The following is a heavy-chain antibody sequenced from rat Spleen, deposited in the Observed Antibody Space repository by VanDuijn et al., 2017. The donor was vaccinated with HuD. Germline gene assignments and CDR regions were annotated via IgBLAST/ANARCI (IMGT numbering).Heavy chain of an antibody. CDR3: ARQETSGYSNWFTC. CDR1: GFTFNNYD. J-gene: IGHJ2*01. CDR2: ISPSGGGT. D-gene: IGHD4-3*01. V-gene: IGHV5-25*01. Sequence: EVQLVESGGGLVQPGRSLKLSCAASGFTFNNYDMAWVRQAPTKGLEWVASISPSGGGTYYRDSVKGRFTVSRDNARSTLYLKMDSLRSEDTATYYCARQETSGYSNWFTCWGQGVMVTVSS.